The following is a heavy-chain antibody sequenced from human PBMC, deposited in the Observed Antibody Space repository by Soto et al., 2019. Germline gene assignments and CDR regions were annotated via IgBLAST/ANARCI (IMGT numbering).Heavy chain of an antibody. CDR2: IIPIFCTA. D-gene: IGHD6-13*01. CDR1: GGTRSIYA. CDR3: ARGIAAAGTQAFDI. J-gene: IGHJ3*02. V-gene: IGHV1-69*01. Sequence: AVRVSRTASGGTRSIYAISWVRQAPGQVLEWMGGIIPIFCTANYAQKFQGRFRITADGSRSTAYMELSSLRSEDRAGYYCARGIAAAGTQAFDIWGKGKMVTFSS.